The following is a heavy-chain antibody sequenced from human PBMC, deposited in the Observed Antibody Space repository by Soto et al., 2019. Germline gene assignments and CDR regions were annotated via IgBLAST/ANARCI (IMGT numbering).Heavy chain of an antibody. D-gene: IGHD3-10*01. J-gene: IGHJ5*02. V-gene: IGHV3-15*01. CDR2: IKSKTDGGTT. Sequence: KTGGSLRLSCAASGFTFSNAWMSWVRQAPGKGLEWVGRIKSKTDGGTTDYAAPVKGRFTISRDDSKNTLYLQMNSLKTEDTAVYYCTTEDLWFGELNWFDPWGQGTLVTVSS. CDR3: TTEDLWFGELNWFDP. CDR1: GFTFSNAW.